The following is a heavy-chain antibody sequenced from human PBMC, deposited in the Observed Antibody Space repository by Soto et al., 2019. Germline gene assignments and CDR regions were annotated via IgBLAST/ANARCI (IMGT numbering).Heavy chain of an antibody. J-gene: IGHJ4*02. D-gene: IGHD2-2*02. V-gene: IGHV3-33*06. CDR1: GFTFSSYG. Sequence: GGSLRLSCAASGFTFSSYGMHWVRQAPGKGLEWVAVIWYDGSNKYYAAAVKGRFTVSRDSSKNTLYLQMSSLTAEDTAVYYCVNAISSTTSDHYFGQGTLVTVSS. CDR3: VNAISSTTSDHY. CDR2: IWYDGSNK.